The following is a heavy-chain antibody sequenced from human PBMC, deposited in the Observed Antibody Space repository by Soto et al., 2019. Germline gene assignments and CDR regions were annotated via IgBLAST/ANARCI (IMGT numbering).Heavy chain of an antibody. CDR1: NVSIKSSY. J-gene: IGHJ5*01. D-gene: IGHD1-26*01. CDR3: ARDFAGRGPFDP. Sequence: QVMLQESGPGLVKPSETLSLTCSVSNVSIKSSYWNWIRQPPGGGLEWIGFVYYTGTTKYNLSLKSRVTISVDTSKNEFSLKLTSVTSADTAFYFCARDFAGRGPFDPWGPGTLVTLSS. CDR2: VYYTGTT. V-gene: IGHV4-59*01.